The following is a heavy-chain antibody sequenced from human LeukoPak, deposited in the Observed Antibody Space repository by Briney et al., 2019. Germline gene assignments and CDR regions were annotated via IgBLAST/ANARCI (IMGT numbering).Heavy chain of an antibody. Sequence: GASVKVSCKASGYTFTSYGITWMRQAPGQGLEWRGGIIPIFGTANYAQKFQGRVTITAHKSTNTAYMELSSLRSEDTAVYYCAIAVAGTGAFAFDIWGQGTMVTVSS. CDR3: AIAVAGTGAFAFDI. D-gene: IGHD6-19*01. CDR1: GYTFTSYG. V-gene: IGHV1-69*06. J-gene: IGHJ3*02. CDR2: IIPIFGTA.